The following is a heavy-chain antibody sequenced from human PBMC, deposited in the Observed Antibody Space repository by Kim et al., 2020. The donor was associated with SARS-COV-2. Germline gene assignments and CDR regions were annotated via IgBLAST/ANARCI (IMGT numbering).Heavy chain of an antibody. CDR3: ARGTVLRRARVYDP. CDR2: IYTSGST. Sequence: SETLSLTCTVSGGSISSGSYYWSWIRQPAGKGLEWIGRIYTSGSTNYNPSLKSRVTISVDTSKNQFSLKLSSVTAADTAVYYCARGTVLRRARVYDPWGQGTLVTVSS. CDR1: GGSISSGSYY. J-gene: IGHJ5*02. D-gene: IGHD1-26*01. V-gene: IGHV4-61*02.